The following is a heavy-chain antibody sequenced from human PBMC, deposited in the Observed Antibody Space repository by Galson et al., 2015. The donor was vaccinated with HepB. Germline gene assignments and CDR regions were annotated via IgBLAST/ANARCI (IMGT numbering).Heavy chain of an antibody. V-gene: IGHV3-23*01. J-gene: IGHJ4*02. CDR3: AKGRGSSGWYLSDY. CDR2: ISDSGGST. D-gene: IGHD6-19*01. Sequence: SLRLSCAASGFTFSSYAMNWVRQAPGKGLEWVSSISDSGGSTYYADSVKGRFIISRDNSKNTLYLQMSSLRADDTAVYYCAKGRGSSGWYLSDYSGQGTPVTASS. CDR1: GFTFSSYA.